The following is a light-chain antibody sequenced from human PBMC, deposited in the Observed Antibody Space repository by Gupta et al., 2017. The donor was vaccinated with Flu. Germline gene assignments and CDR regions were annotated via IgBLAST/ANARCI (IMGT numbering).Light chain of an antibody. CDR3: VLYMGSGVWV. V-gene: IGLV8-61*01. Sequence: QTVVTQEPSFSVSPGGTVPPTFGLSSGSVSTSYYPSWYQQTPGQAPRTLIYSTNTRSSGVPDRFSGSILGNKAALTITGAQADDESDYYCVLYMGSGVWVFGGGTKLTVL. CDR2: STN. CDR1: SGSVSTSYY. J-gene: IGLJ3*02.